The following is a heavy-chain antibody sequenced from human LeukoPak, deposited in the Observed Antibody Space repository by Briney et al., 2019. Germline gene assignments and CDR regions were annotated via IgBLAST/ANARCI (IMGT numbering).Heavy chain of an antibody. CDR1: GGSINNYY. Sequence: PSKTLSLTCTVSGGSINNYYWSWIRQPAGKGLEWIGRIYTRGSTNYNPSLKSRVTISVDTSKNQFSLKLSSVTAADTAVYYCARRRRAKYFDYWGQGTLVTVSS. J-gene: IGHJ4*02. CDR2: IYTRGST. V-gene: IGHV4-4*07. CDR3: ARRRRAKYFDY.